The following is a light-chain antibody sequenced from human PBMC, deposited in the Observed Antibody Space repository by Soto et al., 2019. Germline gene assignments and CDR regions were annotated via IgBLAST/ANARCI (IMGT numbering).Light chain of an antibody. CDR3: QQYKNWPL. Sequence: EIVLTQSPATLSVSPGERVTLSCRTSHSVNSHVAWYQQKPGQAPRLLLYGESTRATGIPVRFSGSGFGTEFTLTISSLQSEDFAVYYCQQYKNWPLFGQGTRLEIK. CDR2: GES. CDR1: HSVNSH. V-gene: IGKV3-15*01. J-gene: IGKJ5*01.